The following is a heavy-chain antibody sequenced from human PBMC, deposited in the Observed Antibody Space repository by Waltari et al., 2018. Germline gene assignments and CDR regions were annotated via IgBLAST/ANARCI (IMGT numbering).Heavy chain of an antibody. V-gene: IGHV3-21*01. CDR3: ARAGTTVTTMGWFDP. Sequence: EVQLVESGGGLVKPGGSLRLSCAASGFTFSSYSMNWVRQAPGKGLEWVSSISSSSSYIDYADSVKGRFTISRDNAKNSLYLQMNSLRAEDTAVYYCARAGTTVTTMGWFDPWGQGTLVTVSS. J-gene: IGHJ5*02. CDR1: GFTFSSYS. D-gene: IGHD4-4*01. CDR2: ISSSSSYI.